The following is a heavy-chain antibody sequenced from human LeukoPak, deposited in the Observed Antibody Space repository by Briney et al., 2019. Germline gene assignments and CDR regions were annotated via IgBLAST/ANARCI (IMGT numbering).Heavy chain of an antibody. CDR2: IIPIFGTA. CDR3: ARGSVRAVHDAFDI. Sequence: GSSVKVSCKASGGTFSSYAISWVRQAPGQGLEWMGGIIPIFGTANYAQKFQGRVTITADESTSTAYMELSSLRSEDTAVYYCARGSVRAVHDAFDIWGQGTMVTVSS. V-gene: IGHV1-69*01. CDR1: GGTFSSYA. D-gene: IGHD3-10*01. J-gene: IGHJ3*02.